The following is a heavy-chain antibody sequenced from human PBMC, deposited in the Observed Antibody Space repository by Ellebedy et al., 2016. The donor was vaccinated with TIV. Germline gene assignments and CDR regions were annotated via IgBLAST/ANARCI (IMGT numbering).Heavy chain of an antibody. CDR1: GFTFSSYG. J-gene: IGHJ4*02. V-gene: IGHV3-30*03. CDR2: ISYDGSNK. CDR3: ARGLTIFQGA. D-gene: IGHD3-3*01. Sequence: GESLKISXAASGFTFSSYGMHWVRQAPGKGLEWVAVISYDGSNKYYADSVKGRFTISRDNSKNTLYLQMNSLRAEDTAVYYCARGLTIFQGAWGQGTLVTVSS.